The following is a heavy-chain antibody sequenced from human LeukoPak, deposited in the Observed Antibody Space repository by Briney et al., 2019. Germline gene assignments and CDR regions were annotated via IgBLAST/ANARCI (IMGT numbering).Heavy chain of an antibody. J-gene: IGHJ4*02. D-gene: IGHD2-2*01. V-gene: IGHV4-4*09. CDR2: IYTSGST. CDR1: GGSISSYY. Sequence: PSETLSLTCTVSGGSISSYYWSWIRQPPGKGLEWIGYIYTSGSTNYNPSLKSRVTISVDTSKNQFSLKLSFVTAADTAVYYCARVCSSTSCYGAYYYFDYWGQGTLVTVSS. CDR3: ARVCSSTSCYGAYYYFDY.